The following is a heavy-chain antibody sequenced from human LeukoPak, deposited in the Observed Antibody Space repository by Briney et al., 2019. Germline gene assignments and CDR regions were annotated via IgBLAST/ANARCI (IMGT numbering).Heavy chain of an antibody. J-gene: IGHJ4*02. CDR2: IYWNDDK. D-gene: IGHD4-17*01. V-gene: IGHV2-5*01. CDR3: AQLSRSPSFSMTTLTTFDN. CDR1: GFSLIHNALG. Sequence: SGPTLVNPRQTLTLTFTSSGFSLIHNALGVGWIRQPPGKALERLPLIYWNDDKRYIPSLKSRLNITKDTSKNQAVLTLTNMDPMHTTTSFCAQLSRSPSFSMTTLTTFDNWGQGTLVTVSS.